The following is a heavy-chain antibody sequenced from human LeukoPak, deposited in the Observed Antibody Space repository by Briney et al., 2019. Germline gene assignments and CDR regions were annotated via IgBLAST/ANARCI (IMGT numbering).Heavy chain of an antibody. Sequence: SETLSLTCTVSGGSISSYYWSWIRQPPGKGLEGIGYIYYSGSTNYNPSLKSRVTISVDTPKNQFSLKLSSVTAADTAVYYCARHAAEMATIYFDYWGQGTLVTVSS. CDR2: IYYSGST. J-gene: IGHJ4*02. CDR1: GGSISSYY. V-gene: IGHV4-59*08. D-gene: IGHD5-24*01. CDR3: ARHAAEMATIYFDY.